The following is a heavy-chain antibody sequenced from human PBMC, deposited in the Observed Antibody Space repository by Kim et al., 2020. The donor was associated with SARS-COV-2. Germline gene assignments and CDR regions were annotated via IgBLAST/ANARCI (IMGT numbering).Heavy chain of an antibody. D-gene: IGHD1-26*01. Sequence: GGSLRLSCSASGFTFNTYGMHWVRQAPGKGLEYVAGISYDGGNKYYADSVKGRFTISRDNSKNTLYLQMNSLRSEDTAVYYCAKSFSGSYFGYDYWGQGTLVTVSS. V-gene: IGHV3-30*18. CDR3: AKSFSGSYFGYDY. J-gene: IGHJ4*02. CDR2: ISYDGGNK. CDR1: GFTFNTYG.